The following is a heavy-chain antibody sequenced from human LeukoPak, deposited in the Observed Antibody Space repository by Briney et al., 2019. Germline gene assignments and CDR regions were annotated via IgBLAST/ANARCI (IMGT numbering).Heavy chain of an antibody. CDR3: ARDDNWGFDY. CDR1: GFAFSDYS. V-gene: IGHV3-21*05. J-gene: IGHJ4*02. D-gene: IGHD7-27*01. CDR2: IRGSGSGM. Sequence: GGSLRLSCAASGFAFSDYSMNWVRQAPGKGLEWVAEIRGSGSGMGSGNYYAGSVKGRFTISRDNAKNSLYLQMNSLRAEDTAFYYCARDDNWGFDYWGQGALVTVSS.